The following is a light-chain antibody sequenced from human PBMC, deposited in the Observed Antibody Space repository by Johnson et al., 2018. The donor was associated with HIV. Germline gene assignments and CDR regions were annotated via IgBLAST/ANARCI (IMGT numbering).Light chain of an antibody. J-gene: IGLJ1*01. Sequence: QSILTQPPSVSAAPGQKVTISCSGSSSNIGNNYVSWYQQFPGTAPKLLIYENNKRPSGIHDRFYGSKSGTSATLGITGLQTGDEADYYCGTWDSSLSAFYVFGTGTKVTVL. CDR2: ENN. V-gene: IGLV1-51*02. CDR1: SSNIGNNY. CDR3: GTWDSSLSAFYV.